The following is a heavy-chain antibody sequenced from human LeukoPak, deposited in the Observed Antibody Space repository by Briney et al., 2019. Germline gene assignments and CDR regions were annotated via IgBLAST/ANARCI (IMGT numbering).Heavy chain of an antibody. J-gene: IGHJ4*02. CDR3: SLEWLH. CDR2: INQSGTT. Sequence: KPSETLSLTCAVYGGSVSDYYWTWIRQPPGKGLEWIGEINQSGTTYYNTSLKSRVTISPNTSKNQVSLKLTSVTAADTAVYYFSLEWLHWGQGTLVTVSS. V-gene: IGHV4-34*01. CDR1: GGSVSDYY. D-gene: IGHD3-3*01.